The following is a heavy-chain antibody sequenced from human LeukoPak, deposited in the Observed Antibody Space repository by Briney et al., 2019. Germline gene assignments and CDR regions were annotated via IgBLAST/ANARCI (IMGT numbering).Heavy chain of an antibody. D-gene: IGHD3-3*01. CDR3: ARDGGDFWAAGNFDY. V-gene: IGHV3-21*01. J-gene: IGHJ4*02. Sequence: GGSLRLSCAASGFTFSSYSMNWVRQAPGKGLEWVSSISSSSSYIYYADPVKGRFTISRDNAKNSLYLQMNSLRAEDTAVYYCARDGGDFWAAGNFDYWGQGTLVTVSS. CDR1: GFTFSSYS. CDR2: ISSSSSYI.